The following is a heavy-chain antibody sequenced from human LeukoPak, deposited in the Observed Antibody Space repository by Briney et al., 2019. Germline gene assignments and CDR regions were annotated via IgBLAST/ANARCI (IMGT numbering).Heavy chain of an antibody. J-gene: IGHJ4*02. D-gene: IGHD1-26*01. Sequence: PGGSLRLSCSASGFTFTNAWMSWVRQAPGKGLEWVGRIKSKTDGGTTDYAAPVKGRFSISRDDSKNTLYLQVNSLKSEDIAVYYCQGGRFWGQGTLVTVSS. V-gene: IGHV3-15*01. CDR3: QGGRF. CDR1: GFTFTNAW. CDR2: IKSKTDGGTT.